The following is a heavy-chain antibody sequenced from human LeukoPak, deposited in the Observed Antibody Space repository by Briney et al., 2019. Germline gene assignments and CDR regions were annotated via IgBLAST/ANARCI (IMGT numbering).Heavy chain of an antibody. CDR3: TTARRSYGMDV. CDR2: IYSGGST. V-gene: IGHV3-53*01. D-gene: IGHD6-6*01. J-gene: IGHJ6*02. CDR1: GFTVSSNY. Sequence: PGGSQRLSCAASGFTVSSNYMSWVRQAPGKGLEWVSVIYSGGSTYYADSVKGRFTISRDNSKNTLYLQMNSLRAEDTAVYYCTTARRSYGMDVWGQGTTVTVSS.